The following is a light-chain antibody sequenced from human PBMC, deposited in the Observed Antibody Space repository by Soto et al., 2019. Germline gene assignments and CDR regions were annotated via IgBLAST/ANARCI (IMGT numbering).Light chain of an antibody. CDR1: QSVSSY. J-gene: IGKJ1*01. V-gene: IGKV3-11*01. CDR3: QQRGRA. Sequence: EIVLTQSPATLSLSPGERATLSCRASQSVSSYLAWYQQKPGQAPRLLIYDASNRATGIPARFSGSGSGTDFTLTISSLEPEDCAVYYCQQRGRAFGQGTKVEIK. CDR2: DAS.